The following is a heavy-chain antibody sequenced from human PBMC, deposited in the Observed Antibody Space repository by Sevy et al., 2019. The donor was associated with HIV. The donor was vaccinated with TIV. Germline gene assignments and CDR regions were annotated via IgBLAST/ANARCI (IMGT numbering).Heavy chain of an antibody. Sequence: SETLSLTCTVSGGSISSYYWSWIRQPAGKGLEWIGRIYTSGSTNYNPSLKSRVTMSVDTSKNQFSLKLSSVTAADTAVYYCARDSVYDYVWGSYRHYGMDVWGQRTTVTVSS. V-gene: IGHV4-4*07. CDR1: GGSISSYY. J-gene: IGHJ6*02. CDR3: ARDSVYDYVWGSYRHYGMDV. D-gene: IGHD3-16*02. CDR2: IYTSGST.